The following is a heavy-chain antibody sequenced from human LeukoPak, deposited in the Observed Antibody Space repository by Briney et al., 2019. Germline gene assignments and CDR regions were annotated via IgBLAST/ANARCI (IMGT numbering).Heavy chain of an antibody. CDR3: ARGREAATLGWFDP. J-gene: IGHJ5*02. Sequence: SQTLSLTCTVSGGSISSGGYYWSWIRQHPGKGLEWIGYIYYSGSTYYNPSLKSRVTISVDTSKNQFSLKLGSVTAADTAVYYCARGREAATLGWFDPWGQGTLVTVSS. D-gene: IGHD2-15*01. CDR1: GGSISSGGYY. CDR2: IYYSGST. V-gene: IGHV4-31*03.